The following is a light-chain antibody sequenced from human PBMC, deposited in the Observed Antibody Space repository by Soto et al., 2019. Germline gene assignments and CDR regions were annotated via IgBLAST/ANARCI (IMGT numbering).Light chain of an antibody. CDR3: QQYDRSRT. CDR2: GTS. Sequence: IVLTQSPGTLSLSPGERATLSCRASQSVSSSYLAWYQQKPGQAPRLLIYGTSTRATGIPDRLRGSGSGAVITLTISRLGPEDFAVYYCQQYDRSRTVGQETKL. J-gene: IGKJ1*01. CDR1: QSVSSSY. V-gene: IGKV3-20*01.